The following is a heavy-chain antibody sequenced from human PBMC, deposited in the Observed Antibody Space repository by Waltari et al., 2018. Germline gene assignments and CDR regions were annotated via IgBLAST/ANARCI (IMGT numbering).Heavy chain of an antibody. V-gene: IGHV1-8*01. CDR3: ARGLPRRITMIVVVSPGDY. CDR2: MNPNSGNT. J-gene: IGHJ4*02. Sequence: QVQLVQSGAEVKKPGASVKVSCKASGYTFTSYDINWVRQATGQGLEWMGWMNPNSGNTGYEQKFQGRVTMTRNTSISTAYMELSSLRSEDTAVYYCARGLPRRITMIVVVSPGDYWGQGTLVTVSS. D-gene: IGHD3-22*01. CDR1: GYTFTSYD.